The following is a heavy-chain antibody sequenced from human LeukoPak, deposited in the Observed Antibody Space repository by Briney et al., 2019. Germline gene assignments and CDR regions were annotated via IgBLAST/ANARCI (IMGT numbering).Heavy chain of an antibody. J-gene: IGHJ6*02. Sequence: SQTLSLTCTVPGGSLSSGGYYWSWLRQHPGTGLEWLGYIYYSGSTYYNPSLKSRVTISVDTSKNQFSLKLSSVTAADTVVYYCARDRDDYSNYRTDYYYGMDVWGQGTTVTVSS. D-gene: IGHD4-11*01. CDR1: GGSLSSGGYY. V-gene: IGHV4-31*03. CDR2: IYYSGST. CDR3: ARDRDDYSNYRTDYYYGMDV.